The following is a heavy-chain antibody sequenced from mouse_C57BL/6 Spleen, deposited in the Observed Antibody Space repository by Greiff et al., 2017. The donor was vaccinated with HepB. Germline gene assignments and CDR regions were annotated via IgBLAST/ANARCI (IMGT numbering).Heavy chain of an antibody. CDR1: GYTFTSYW. J-gene: IGHJ2*01. D-gene: IGHD1-1*01. V-gene: IGHV1-55*01. Sequence: VQLQQPGAELVKPGASVKMSCKASGYTFTSYWITWVKQRPGQGLEWIGDIYPGSGSTNYNEKFKSKATLTVDTSSSTAYMQLSSLTSEDSAVYYCAIRFCYYGSSLDYWGQGTTLTVSS. CDR2: IYPGSGST. CDR3: AIRFCYYGSSLDY.